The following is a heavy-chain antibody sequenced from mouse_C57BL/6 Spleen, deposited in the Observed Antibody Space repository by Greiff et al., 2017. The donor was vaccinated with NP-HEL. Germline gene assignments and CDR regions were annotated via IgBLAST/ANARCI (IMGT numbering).Heavy chain of an antibody. D-gene: IGHD2-13*01. CDR1: GYTFTSYW. V-gene: IGHV1-52*01. Sequence: VQLQQPGAELVRPGSSVKLSCKASGYTFTSYWMHWVKQRPIQGLEWIGNIDPSDSETQYNQKFKDKATLTVDKSSSTAYMQLSSLTSEDSAVDYCARWGDDGYFDDWGTGTTVTVSS. J-gene: IGHJ1*03. CDR2: IDPSDSET. CDR3: ARWGDDGYFDD.